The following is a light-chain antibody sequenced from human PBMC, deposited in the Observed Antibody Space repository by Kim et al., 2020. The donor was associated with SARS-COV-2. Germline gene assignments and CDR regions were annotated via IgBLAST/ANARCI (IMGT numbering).Light chain of an antibody. Sequence: SYEMTQPPSVSVSPGQTASITCSGDKLGDKYACWYQQKPGQSPVLVIYQDSKRPSGIPERFSGSNSGNTATLTISGTQAMDKADYYCQARDSSTAVFGGG. CDR1: KLGDKY. CDR2: QDS. CDR3: QARDSSTAV. V-gene: IGLV3-1*01. J-gene: IGLJ3*02.